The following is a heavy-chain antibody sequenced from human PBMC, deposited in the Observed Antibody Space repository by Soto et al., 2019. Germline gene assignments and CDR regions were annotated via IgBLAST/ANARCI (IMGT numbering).Heavy chain of an antibody. Sequence: ASVKVSCKASGYTFTGYYMHWVRQAPGQRLEWMGWINPNIGDTKYAQKFQGWVTMTRDTSMSTAYMELSRLRSEDTAVFYCARDLLGYCSSSSCFDPWGQGTLVTVSS. V-gene: IGHV1-2*04. J-gene: IGHJ5*02. CDR1: GYTFTGYY. CDR2: INPNIGDT. CDR3: ARDLLGYCSSSSCFDP. D-gene: IGHD2-2*01.